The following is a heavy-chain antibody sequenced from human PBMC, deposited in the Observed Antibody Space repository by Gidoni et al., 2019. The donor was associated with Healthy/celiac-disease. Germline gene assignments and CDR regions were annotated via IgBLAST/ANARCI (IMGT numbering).Heavy chain of an antibody. J-gene: IGHJ4*02. Sequence: QVQLGQSGAEVTKPGASVKVSCQASGYTFTRYYMHWVRQAPGQGLEWMGWINPNSGGTNYAPKFQGWVTMTRDTSISTAYMELSRLGSDDTAVYYCAREKNYGSGSYYKRGPFDYWGQGTLVTVSS. CDR1: GYTFTRYY. V-gene: IGHV1-2*04. D-gene: IGHD3-10*01. CDR3: AREKNYGSGSYYKRGPFDY. CDR2: INPNSGGT.